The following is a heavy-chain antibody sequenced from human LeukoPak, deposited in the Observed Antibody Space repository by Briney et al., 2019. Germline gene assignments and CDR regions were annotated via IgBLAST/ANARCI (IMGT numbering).Heavy chain of an antibody. Sequence: SETLSLTCTVSGDSISSAIYYWSWLRQHPGKGLEWIGYTYYTGTTYYNPSLKSRVTISVDTSENQFSLKLSSVTAADTAVYYCAREVGYCSGGSCYSYFDYWGQGTLVTVSS. J-gene: IGHJ4*02. V-gene: IGHV4-31*03. CDR3: AREVGYCSGGSCYSYFDY. CDR2: TYYTGTT. D-gene: IGHD2-15*01. CDR1: GDSISSAIYY.